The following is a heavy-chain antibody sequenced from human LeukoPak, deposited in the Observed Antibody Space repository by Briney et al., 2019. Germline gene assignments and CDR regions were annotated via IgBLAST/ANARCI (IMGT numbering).Heavy chain of an antibody. CDR2: IKGDETST. CDR3: AKDRTVGASYWYFDL. J-gene: IGHJ2*01. D-gene: IGHD1-26*01. CDR1: GFTFSSYY. Sequence: GGSLRLSCAASGFTFSSYYMFWVRQAPGKGLAWVSTIKGDETSTKYADSVRGRFTVSRDNARNTLYLHMNTLRAEDTAIYYCAKDRTVGASYWYFDLWGRGTLVTVSS. V-gene: IGHV3-74*03.